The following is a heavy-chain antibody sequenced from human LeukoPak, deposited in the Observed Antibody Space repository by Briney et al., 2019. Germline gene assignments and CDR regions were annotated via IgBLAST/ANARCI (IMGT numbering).Heavy chain of an antibody. D-gene: IGHD4-17*01. CDR3: ARGYEYGDYVGDVDY. CDR1: GYTFTIYP. CDR2: ITTYHGNT. J-gene: IGHJ4*02. Sequence: GASVNLSCKASGYTFTIYPISWVRQAPGQGHEWMGWITTYHGNTNYAQKLPGRVTITTDTSTSTAYIDLRGLRSDHTAVYSCARGYEYGDYVGDVDYWGQGTLVTVSS. V-gene: IGHV1-18*01.